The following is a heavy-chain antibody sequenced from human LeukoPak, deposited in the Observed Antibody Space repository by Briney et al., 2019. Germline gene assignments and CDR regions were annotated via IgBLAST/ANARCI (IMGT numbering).Heavy chain of an antibody. CDR1: GYSFINYW. J-gene: IGHJ4*02. D-gene: IGHD2-15*01. CDR2: IYPGDSDT. Sequence: GESLKISFKGSGYSFINYWIGWVRQMPGKGLEWMGIIYPGDSDTRYSPSFQGQVSISADKSINTAYLQWSSLKASDTAMHYCARRGLTTPYLDYWGQGTLVTVSS. V-gene: IGHV5-51*01. CDR3: ARRGLTTPYLDY.